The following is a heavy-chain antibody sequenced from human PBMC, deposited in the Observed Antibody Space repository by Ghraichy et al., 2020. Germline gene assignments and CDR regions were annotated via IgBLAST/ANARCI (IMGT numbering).Heavy chain of an antibody. D-gene: IGHD6-13*01. V-gene: IGHV3-11*01. Sequence: GESLNISCAASGFTFSDYYMSWIRQAPGKGLEWVSYISSSGSTIYYADSVKGRFTISRDNAKNSLYLQMNSLRAEDTAVYYCARDESSSSWGVAFDIWGQGTMVTVSS. J-gene: IGHJ3*02. CDR3: ARDESSSSWGVAFDI. CDR2: ISSSGSTI. CDR1: GFTFSDYY.